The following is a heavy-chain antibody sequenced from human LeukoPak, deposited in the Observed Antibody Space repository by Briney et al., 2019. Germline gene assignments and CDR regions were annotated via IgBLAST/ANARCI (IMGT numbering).Heavy chain of an antibody. CDR2: ITTGGPNT. J-gene: IGHJ4*02. V-gene: IGHV3-23*01. CDR1: GFTFSSYT. Sequence: PGGSLRLSCTASGFTFSSYTMSWVRQAPGKGLKWVSTITTGGPNTYYADSVKGRFTVSRDDSKNTLYLQMNSLRAEDTAVYYCAKERQTGDYFTSDYWGQGTLVTVSS. CDR3: AKERQTGDYFTSDY. D-gene: IGHD4-17*01.